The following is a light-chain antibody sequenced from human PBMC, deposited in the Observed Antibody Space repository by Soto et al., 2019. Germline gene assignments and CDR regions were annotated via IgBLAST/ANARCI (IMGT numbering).Light chain of an antibody. CDR2: AAS. J-gene: IGKJ1*01. CDR1: QSISSY. Sequence: DIQMTQPPSSLSASVGDRVTITCRASQSISSYLNWYQQKPGKAPKLLIYAASSLQSGVPSRFSGSGSGTDFTLTISSLQPEDFATYYCEQGYSTPRTFGQGTKVESK. V-gene: IGKV1-39*01. CDR3: EQGYSTPRT.